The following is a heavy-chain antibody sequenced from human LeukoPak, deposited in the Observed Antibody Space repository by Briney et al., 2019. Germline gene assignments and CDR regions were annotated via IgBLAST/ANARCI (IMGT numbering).Heavy chain of an antibody. V-gene: IGHV4-39*07. Sequence: PSETLSLTCTVSGGSISSSSYYWSWIRQPPGKGLEWIGEINHSGSTNYNPSLKSRVTISVDTSKNQFSLKLSSVTAADTAVYYCARGATYYYDSSGYDLSFVRFDYWGQGTLVTVSS. D-gene: IGHD3-22*01. CDR3: ARGATYYYDSSGYDLSFVRFDY. CDR1: GGSISSSSYY. CDR2: INHSGST. J-gene: IGHJ4*02.